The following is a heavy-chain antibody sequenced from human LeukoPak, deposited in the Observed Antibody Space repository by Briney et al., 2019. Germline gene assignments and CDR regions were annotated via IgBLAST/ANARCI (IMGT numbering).Heavy chain of an antibody. J-gene: IGHJ4*02. CDR2: IYYSGST. V-gene: IGHV4-59*12. CDR1: GGSISSYY. CDR3: ARVSRGYSYV. D-gene: IGHD5-18*01. Sequence: SETLSLTCTVSGGSISSYYWSWIRQPPGKGLEWIGYIYYSGSTYYNPSLKSRVTISVDTSKNQFSLKLSSVTAADTAVYYCARVSRGYSYVWGQGTLVTVSS.